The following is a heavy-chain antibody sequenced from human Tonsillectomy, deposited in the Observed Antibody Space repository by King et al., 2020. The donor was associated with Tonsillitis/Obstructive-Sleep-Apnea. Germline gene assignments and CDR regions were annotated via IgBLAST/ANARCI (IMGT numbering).Heavy chain of an antibody. J-gene: IGHJ3*02. CDR3: ARDGDYYGSGTFGDAFDI. Sequence: VQLVESGGGLVKPGGFLRLSCAASGFTFSDYSMNWVRQAPGKGLEWVSSISNSGRYIYYADSLKGRFTISRDNAKNSLYLQMNRLRAEDTAVYYCARDGDYYGSGTFGDAFDIWGQGTMVTVSS. V-gene: IGHV3-21*01. D-gene: IGHD3-10*01. CDR2: ISNSGRYI. CDR1: GFTFSDYS.